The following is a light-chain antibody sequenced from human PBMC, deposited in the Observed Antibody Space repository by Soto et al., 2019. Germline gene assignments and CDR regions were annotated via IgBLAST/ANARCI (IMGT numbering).Light chain of an antibody. V-gene: IGKV3-15*01. CDR1: QSVTSD. CDR2: GAS. CDR3: QQYNNWPLT. Sequence: EIVMTQSPATLSLSPGERATLSCRASQSVTSDLAWYQQKPGQAPRLLIYGASTRATAFPARFSGSGSGTEFTLTISSLQSADFAVYYCQQYNNWPLTFGGGTKVEIK. J-gene: IGKJ4*01.